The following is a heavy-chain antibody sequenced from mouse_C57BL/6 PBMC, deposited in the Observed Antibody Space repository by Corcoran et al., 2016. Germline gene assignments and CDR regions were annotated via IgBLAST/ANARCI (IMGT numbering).Heavy chain of an antibody. D-gene: IGHD1-1*01. Sequence: QIQLVQSGPELKKPGETVKISCKASGYTFTTYGMSWVKQAPGKGLKWMGWINTYSGVPTYADDFKGRFAFSLETSASTAYLQINNLKNEDTATYFCERAAVVATKEYYFDYWGQGTTLTVSS. V-gene: IGHV9-3*01. CDR1: GYTFTTYG. CDR3: ERAAVVATKEYYFDY. CDR2: INTYSGVP. J-gene: IGHJ2*01.